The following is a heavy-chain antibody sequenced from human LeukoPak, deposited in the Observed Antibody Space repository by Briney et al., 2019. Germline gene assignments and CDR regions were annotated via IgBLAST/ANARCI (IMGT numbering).Heavy chain of an antibody. CDR3: ARHRSPVRLAFDI. Sequence: SETLSLTCTVSGGSINSRTYFWGWIRQSPDKGLEWIGSISYSGTTYYNPSLKSRVTISVDTSKNQFSLKLSSVTAADTAVYYCARHRSPVRLAFDIWGQGTMVTVSS. D-gene: IGHD4-17*01. CDR1: GGSINSRTYF. CDR2: ISYSGTT. V-gene: IGHV4-39*01. J-gene: IGHJ3*02.